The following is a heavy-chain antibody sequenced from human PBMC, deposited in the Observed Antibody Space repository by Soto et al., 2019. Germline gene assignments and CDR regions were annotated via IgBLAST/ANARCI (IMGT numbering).Heavy chain of an antibody. CDR2: ISNSGDTI. CDR1: GFTFSYYT. D-gene: IGHD3-22*01. V-gene: IGHV3-23*01. Sequence: GSLRLSCVASGFTFSYYTMSWVRQAPGKGLEWVSGISNSGDTIYYADSVKGRFTISRDNFKNTLYLQMNSLRADDTAVYYCAKVGYDSSGYYRNIDYWGQGTLVTVSS. J-gene: IGHJ4*02. CDR3: AKVGYDSSGYYRNIDY.